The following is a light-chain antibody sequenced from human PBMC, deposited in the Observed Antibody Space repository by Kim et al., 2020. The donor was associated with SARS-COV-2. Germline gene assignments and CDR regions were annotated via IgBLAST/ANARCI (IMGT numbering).Light chain of an antibody. Sequence: SPGERAPPSRRASQSVTIAFASYTQKPGHAPRLLIYGASPRATRTSATFSVSGAGTQFSLTISSLQSEDIAVYYCQQYNKWHRTFGQGSKVDI. CDR2: GAS. CDR1: QSVTIA. V-gene: IGKV3-15*01. J-gene: IGKJ1*01. CDR3: QQYNKWHRT.